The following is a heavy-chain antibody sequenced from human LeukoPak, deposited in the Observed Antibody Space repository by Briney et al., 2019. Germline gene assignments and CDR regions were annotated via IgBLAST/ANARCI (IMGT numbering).Heavy chain of an antibody. V-gene: IGHV3-23*01. Sequence: GGSLRLSCAASGFTFSSYAMSWVRQAPGKGLEWVSAISGSGGSTYYADSVKGRFTISRDNSKNTLYLQMNSLRAEDTAVYYYAKDLGPGYSSGPSLFDYWGQGTLVTVSS. CDR3: AKDLGPGYSSGPSLFDY. CDR2: ISGSGGST. J-gene: IGHJ4*02. CDR1: GFTFSSYA. D-gene: IGHD6-19*01.